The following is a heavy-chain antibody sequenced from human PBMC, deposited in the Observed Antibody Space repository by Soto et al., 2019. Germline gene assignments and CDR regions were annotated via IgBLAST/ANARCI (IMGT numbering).Heavy chain of an antibody. CDR2: IWYDGSNK. J-gene: IGHJ6*02. CDR3: ARAPHYYYCGLDV. CDR1: GFTFSSYG. V-gene: IGHV3-33*01. Sequence: QVQLVESGGGVAQPGRSLRLSCTASGFTFSSYGMHWVRQAPGKGLEWVAVIWYDGSNKYYADSVKGRFTISRDNSKNKLYLQMNSLRAEDTAVYYCARAPHYYYCGLDVWGQGTTVTVSS.